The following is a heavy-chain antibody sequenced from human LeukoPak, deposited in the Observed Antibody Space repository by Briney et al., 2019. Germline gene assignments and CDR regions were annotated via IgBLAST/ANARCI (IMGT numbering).Heavy chain of an antibody. Sequence: GGSLRLSCAASGFIFTNYFMSWVRQAPGKGLEWVASIKHDGSEKYYVDSVRGRFTISRDNTKNLLYLQMSSLRAEDTAVSYCATDRGWRTSGYYLYYFEYWGQGTLVTFSS. CDR3: ATDRGWRTSGYYLYYFEY. CDR2: IKHDGSEK. CDR1: GFIFTNYF. J-gene: IGHJ4*02. D-gene: IGHD3-3*01. V-gene: IGHV3-7*01.